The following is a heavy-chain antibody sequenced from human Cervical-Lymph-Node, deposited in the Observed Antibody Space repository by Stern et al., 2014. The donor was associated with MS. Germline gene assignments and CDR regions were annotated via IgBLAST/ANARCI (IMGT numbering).Heavy chain of an antibody. Sequence: EVQLVQSGGTLVQPGGSLRLSCAASGFTFSNYAMSWIRQAPGKGLEWISSISVSGGSTFSADSVKGRFAISRDNAKNTLDLQMNSLRAEDSALYYGTRIFTVTEAEYGLDVWGQGTTVTVSS. CDR2: ISVSGGST. CDR1: GFTFSNYA. CDR3: TRIFTVTEAEYGLDV. V-gene: IGHV3-23*04. J-gene: IGHJ6*02. D-gene: IGHD2-21*02.